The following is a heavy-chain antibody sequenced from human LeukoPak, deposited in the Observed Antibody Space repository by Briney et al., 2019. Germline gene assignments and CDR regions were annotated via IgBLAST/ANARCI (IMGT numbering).Heavy chain of an antibody. J-gene: IGHJ4*02. Sequence: QPGGSLRLSCAASGFSFNSYWMHWVRPAPGSGLVWVSRISNDGRSTSFADSVKGRFTISRDNAKNTLYLQMNSLSAEDTAVYYCTRGREGNYGLFDSWGQGTLVTVSS. D-gene: IGHD3-10*01. V-gene: IGHV3-74*01. CDR1: GFSFNSYW. CDR2: ISNDGRST. CDR3: TRGREGNYGLFDS.